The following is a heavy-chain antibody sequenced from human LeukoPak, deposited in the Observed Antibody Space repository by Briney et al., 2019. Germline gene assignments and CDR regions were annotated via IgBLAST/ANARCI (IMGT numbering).Heavy chain of an antibody. Sequence: ESGPTLVNPTQTLTLTCTFSGFSLSTSGMCVSWIRQPPGKALEWLARIDWDDEKFYSTSLKTRLTISKDTSKNQVVLTMTNMDPVDTATYYCAQVWIGSGTDDYYIDVWGKGTTVTVSS. CDR1: GFSLSTSGMC. D-gene: IGHD2-15*01. J-gene: IGHJ6*03. CDR2: IDWDDEK. V-gene: IGHV2-70*17. CDR3: AQVWIGSGTDDYYIDV.